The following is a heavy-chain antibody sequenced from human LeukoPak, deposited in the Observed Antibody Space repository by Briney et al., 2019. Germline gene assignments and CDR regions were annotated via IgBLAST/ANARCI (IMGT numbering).Heavy chain of an antibody. CDR3: ARGPVGADFCYSMDV. D-gene: IGHD1-26*01. CDR2: INQSGST. Sequence: SETLSLTWAVYGGSFSGYYWSWIRQPPGKGLEWIGEINQSGSTNYNPSLKSRVTISVDTSKNQFSLKLSSVTAADTAVYYCARGPVGADFCYSMDVWGKGTTVTVS. J-gene: IGHJ6*03. CDR1: GGSFSGYY. V-gene: IGHV4-34*01.